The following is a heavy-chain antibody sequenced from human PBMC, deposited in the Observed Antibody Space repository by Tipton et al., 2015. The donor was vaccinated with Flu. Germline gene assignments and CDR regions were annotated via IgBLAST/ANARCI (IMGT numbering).Heavy chain of an antibody. V-gene: IGHV4-59*01. CDR2: IYYSGST. J-gene: IGHJ6*02. CDR3: ARDGGIVGGKGGMDV. Sequence: TLSLTCTVSGGSISSFYWSWIRQPPGKGLEWIGYIYYSGSTNYNPSLKSRVTISVDTSKNQFSLKLSSVTAADTAVYYCARDGGIVGGKGGMDVWGQGTAVTVS. D-gene: IGHD1-26*01. CDR1: GGSISSFY.